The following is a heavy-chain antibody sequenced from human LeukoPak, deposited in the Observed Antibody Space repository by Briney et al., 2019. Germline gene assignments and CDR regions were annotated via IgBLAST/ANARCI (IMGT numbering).Heavy chain of an antibody. CDR1: GYTFTGYY. CDR3: AAGYCSSTSCYATDAFDI. J-gene: IGHJ3*02. Sequence: ASVKVSCKASGYTFTGYYMHWVRQAPGQGLEWMGWINPNSGGTNYAQKFQGRVTMTRDTSISTAYMELSRLRSDDTAVYYCAAGYCSSTSCYATDAFDIWGQGTMVTVSS. CDR2: INPNSGGT. D-gene: IGHD2-2*01. V-gene: IGHV1-2*02.